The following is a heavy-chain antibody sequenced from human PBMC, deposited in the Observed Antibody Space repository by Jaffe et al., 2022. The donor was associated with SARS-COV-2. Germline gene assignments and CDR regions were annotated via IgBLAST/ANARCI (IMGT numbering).Heavy chain of an antibody. V-gene: IGHV4-39*01. CDR1: GGSISSSSYY. CDR2: IYYSGST. CDR3: ARQRPTSLARWFGELLGSDWYFDL. Sequence: QLQLQESGPGLVKPSETLSLTCTVSGGSISSSSYYWGWIRQPPGKGLEWIGSIYYSGSTYYNPSLKSRVTISVDTSKNQFSLKLSSVTAADTAVYYCARQRPTSLARWFGELLGSDWYFDLWGRGTLVTVSS. D-gene: IGHD3-10*01. J-gene: IGHJ2*01.